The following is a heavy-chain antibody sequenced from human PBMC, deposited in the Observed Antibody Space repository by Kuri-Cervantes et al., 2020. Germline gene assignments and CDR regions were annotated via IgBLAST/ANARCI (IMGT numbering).Heavy chain of an antibody. CDR3: ATLRGFTDYGDFYWYFDL. V-gene: IGHV3-9*01. CDR2: ISWNSGSI. D-gene: IGHD4-17*01. J-gene: IGHJ2*01. Sequence: GGSLRLSCAASGFTFDDHAMHWVRQAPGKGLEWVSGISWNSGSIGYADSVKGRFTISRDNAKNTLSLQMNSLRVEDTAVYYCATLRGFTDYGDFYWYFDLWGRGTLVTVSS. CDR1: GFTFDDHA.